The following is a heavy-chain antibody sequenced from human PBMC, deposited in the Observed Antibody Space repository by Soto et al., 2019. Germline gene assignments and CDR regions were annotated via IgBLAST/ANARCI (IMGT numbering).Heavy chain of an antibody. D-gene: IGHD2-15*01. CDR3: ANVPGLTMDSHYCN. V-gene: IGHV3-23*01. CDR1: GFTFSSDA. CDR2: ISGSGGST. Sequence: GGSLRLSCAASGFTFSSDAMSWVRQAPGKGLEWVSAISGSGGSTYYADSVKGRFTISRDNSKNTLYLQMNSLRAEDTAVYYGANVPGLTMDSHYCNWRQGSRVTVSS. J-gene: IGHJ4*02.